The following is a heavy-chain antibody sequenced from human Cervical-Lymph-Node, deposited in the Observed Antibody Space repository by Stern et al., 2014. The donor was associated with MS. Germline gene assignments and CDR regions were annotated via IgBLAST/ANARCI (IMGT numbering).Heavy chain of an antibody. J-gene: IGHJ4*02. Sequence: EVQLVESGGGLVQPGGSLRLSCAASGFTFSSYAMTWVRQAPGKGLEWVSTLTGSGYATYYADSVKGRFTISRDNSKNTLYLQMSSLRAEDTAVYYCARATDVVLVIPNYWGQGTLVTVSS. CDR1: GFTFSSYA. D-gene: IGHD5-12*01. CDR2: LTGSGYAT. V-gene: IGHV3-23*04. CDR3: ARATDVVLVIPNY.